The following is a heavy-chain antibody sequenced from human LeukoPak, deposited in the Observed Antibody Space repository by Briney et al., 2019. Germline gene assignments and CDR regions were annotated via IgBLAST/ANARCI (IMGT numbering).Heavy chain of an antibody. CDR2: ISYDGSHK. CDR3: ARESGRRITKDYLDY. J-gene: IGHJ4*02. V-gene: IGHV3-30-3*01. D-gene: IGHD3-10*01. Sequence: GGSLRLSCAVSGFSISGYAMHWVRQAPGKGLEWVAIISYDGSHKYYADSVKGQFTISRDNSKSTLYLQMNSLRTEDTAVYYCARESGRRITKDYLDYWGQGTLVTVSS. CDR1: GFSISGYA.